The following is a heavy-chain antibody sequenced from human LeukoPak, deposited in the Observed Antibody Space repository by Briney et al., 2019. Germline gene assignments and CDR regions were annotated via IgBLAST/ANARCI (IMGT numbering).Heavy chain of an antibody. CDR1: GCIFSDYS. CDR3: AGYSGTYRDY. CDR2: MSRGGTSI. J-gene: IGHJ4*02. D-gene: IGHD1-26*01. V-gene: IGHV3-21*01. Sequence: GGSLRLSCTASGCIFSDYSIHWVRQAPGRGREWVSSMSRGGTSIFCADSVRGRFTIYRENAQNTLFLQMDSLRVEDTAVYYCAGYSGTYRDYWGQGTLVTVSS.